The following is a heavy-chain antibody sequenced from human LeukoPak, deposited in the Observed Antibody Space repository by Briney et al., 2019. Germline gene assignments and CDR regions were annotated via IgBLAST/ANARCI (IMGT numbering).Heavy chain of an antibody. V-gene: IGHV1-18*01. CDR1: GYTFTSYG. CDR3: ARDRAGPYYMDV. CDR2: ISAYNGNT. Sequence: ALVKVSCKASGYTFTSYGISWVRQAPGQGLEWMGWISAYNGNTNYAQKLQGRVTMTTDTSTSTAYMELRSLRSDDTAVYYCARDRAGPYYMDVWGKGTTVTVSS. J-gene: IGHJ6*03.